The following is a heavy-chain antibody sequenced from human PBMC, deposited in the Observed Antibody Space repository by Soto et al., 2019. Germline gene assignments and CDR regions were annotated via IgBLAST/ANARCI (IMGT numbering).Heavy chain of an antibody. CDR1: GFTFSSYS. V-gene: IGHV3-53*01. CDR3: ARGGYPYYYGMDV. J-gene: IGHJ6*02. Sequence: PGGSLRLSCAASGFTFSSYSMNWVRQAPGKGLEWVSVIYSGGSTYYADSVKGRFTISRDNSKNTLYLQMNSLRAEDTAVYYCARGGYPYYYGMDVWGQGTTVTVSS. D-gene: IGHD6-13*01. CDR2: IYSGGST.